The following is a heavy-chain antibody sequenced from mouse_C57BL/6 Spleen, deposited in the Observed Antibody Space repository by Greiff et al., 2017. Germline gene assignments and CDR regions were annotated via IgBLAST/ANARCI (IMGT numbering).Heavy chain of an antibody. Sequence: EVKLVESGGGLVQPGGSLKLSCAASGFTFSDYYMYWVRQTPEKRLEWVAYISNGGGSTYYPDTVKGRFTISRDNAKNTLYLQMSRLKSEDTAMYYCARSAGLLLFAYWGQGTLVTVSA. CDR2: ISNGGGST. D-gene: IGHD2-3*01. CDR3: ARSAGLLLFAY. J-gene: IGHJ3*01. CDR1: GFTFSDYY. V-gene: IGHV5-12*01.